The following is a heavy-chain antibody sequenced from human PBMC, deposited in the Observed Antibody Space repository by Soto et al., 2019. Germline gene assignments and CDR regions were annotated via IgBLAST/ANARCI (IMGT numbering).Heavy chain of an antibody. V-gene: IGHV4-59*11. D-gene: IGHD1-26*01. CDR3: ARDGREASGMDV. CDR2: IYYRGST. CDR1: GGSISSHY. Sequence: GTLCLTCTVSGGSISSHYWSWVRQAPGKGLEWIGHIYYRGSTSYNPSLRSRSTISVDTSNNQFSLKLNSVTTADTAVYYCARDGREASGMDVWGQGTKVTVSS. J-gene: IGHJ6*02.